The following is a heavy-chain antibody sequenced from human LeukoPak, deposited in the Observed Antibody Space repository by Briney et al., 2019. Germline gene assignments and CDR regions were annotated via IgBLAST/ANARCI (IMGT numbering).Heavy chain of an antibody. CDR3: ARARGWYSSAPHAFDI. V-gene: IGHV3-23*01. CDR2: ISGSGGST. Sequence: RGSLRLSRAASGFTFSSYAMSWVRQAPGKGLEWVSAISGSGGSTYYADSVKGRFTISRDNSKNTLYLQMGSLRPEDMAMYYCARARGWYSSAPHAFDIWGQGTMVTVSS. D-gene: IGHD6-19*01. CDR1: GFTFSSYA. J-gene: IGHJ3*02.